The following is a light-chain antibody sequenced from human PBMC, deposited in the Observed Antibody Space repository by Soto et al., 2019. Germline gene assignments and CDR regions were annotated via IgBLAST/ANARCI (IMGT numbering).Light chain of an antibody. CDR3: AAWDDSLNGPR. CDR1: SSNIGSNT. Sequence: QLVLTQPPSASGTPGQRVAISCSGSSSNIGSNTVNWYQLLPGTAPKLLIYTNNQRPSGVPDRFSGSKSGTSASLAISGLQSEDEADYYCAAWDDSLNGPRFGGGTKVTVL. CDR2: TNN. V-gene: IGLV1-44*01. J-gene: IGLJ2*01.